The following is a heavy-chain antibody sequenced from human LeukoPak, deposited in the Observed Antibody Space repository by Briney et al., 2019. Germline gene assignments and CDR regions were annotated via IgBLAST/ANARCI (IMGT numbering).Heavy chain of an antibody. CDR1: GYTFTSYG. Sequence: GASVKVSCKASGYTFTSYGISWVRQAPGQGLERMGWISAYNGNTNYAQKLQGRVTMTTDTSTSTAYMELRSLRSDDTAVYYCARDRTTAYYYYGMDVWGQGTTVTVSS. V-gene: IGHV1-18*01. J-gene: IGHJ6*02. CDR2: ISAYNGNT. D-gene: IGHD4-17*01. CDR3: ARDRTTAYYYYGMDV.